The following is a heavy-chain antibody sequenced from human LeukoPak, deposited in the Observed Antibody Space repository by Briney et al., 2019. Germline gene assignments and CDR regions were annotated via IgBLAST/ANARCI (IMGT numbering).Heavy chain of an antibody. Sequence: SVKVSCKASGGTCSSYAISWVRQAPGQGLEWMGGIIPIFGTANYAQKFQGRVTITADESTSTAYMELSSLRSEDTAVYYCASQPYGDYGYYGMDVWGQGTTVTVSS. CDR2: IIPIFGTA. D-gene: IGHD4-17*01. CDR3: ASQPYGDYGYYGMDV. V-gene: IGHV1-69*13. CDR1: GGTCSSYA. J-gene: IGHJ6*02.